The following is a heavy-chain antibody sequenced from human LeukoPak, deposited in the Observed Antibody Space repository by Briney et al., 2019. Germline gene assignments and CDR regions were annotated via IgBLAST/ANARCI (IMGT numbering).Heavy chain of an antibody. CDR2: IKSKTDGGTI. V-gene: IGHV3-15*01. D-gene: IGHD3-22*01. Sequence: PGGSLRLSCAASGFTFSKVWMSWVRQAPGKGLEWVGRIKSKTDGGTIDYAAPVKGRFTISRDDSKDTLSLQMNSLKTEDTAVYYCTTDLSELDDSGYYAKYFHHWGQGTLVSVSS. CDR3: TTDLSELDDSGYYAKYFHH. J-gene: IGHJ1*01. CDR1: GFTFSKVW.